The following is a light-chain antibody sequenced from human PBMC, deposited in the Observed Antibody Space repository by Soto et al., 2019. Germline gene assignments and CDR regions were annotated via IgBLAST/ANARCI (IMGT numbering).Light chain of an antibody. V-gene: IGKV2-30*01. CDR2: TIS. J-gene: IGKJ1*01. CDR1: QGLVFSDGNTY. CDR3: MQSAHWPLT. Sequence: DVVMTQSPLSLPVPLGQPASISCRSSQGLVFSDGNTYLSWFHQRPGQSPRRLIYTISDRASGVPDRFSGSGSGTDFTLKISGLEAEDVGVYYCMQSAHWPLTFGPGTKVEV.